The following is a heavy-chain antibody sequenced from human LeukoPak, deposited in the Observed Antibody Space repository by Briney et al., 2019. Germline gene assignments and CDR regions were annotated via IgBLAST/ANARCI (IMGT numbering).Heavy chain of an antibody. CDR1: GYTFSGDI. CDR3: ARDLSDYDFWSGKPYYYYYMDV. J-gene: IGHJ6*03. CDR2: IIPKSGDT. D-gene: IGHD3-3*01. V-gene: IGHV1-2*02. Sequence: GGSVRVSCKASGYTFSGDIIRSGPDTLGEGLWRRTGIIPKSGDTNYAQKFQGRVTITRDTSISTAYMELSRLRSDDTAVYYCARDLSDYDFWSGKPYYYYYMDVWGKGTTVTVSS.